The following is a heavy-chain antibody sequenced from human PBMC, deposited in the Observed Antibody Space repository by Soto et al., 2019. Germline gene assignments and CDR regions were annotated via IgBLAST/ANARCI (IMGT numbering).Heavy chain of an antibody. J-gene: IGHJ5*02. V-gene: IGHV4-30-4*01. CDR2: IYYTGTT. CDR3: ARGDWFHP. CDR1: GGSISAGDYY. Sequence: QVQLQESGPGLVKPSQTLSLTCTVSGGSISAGDYYWNWIRQPPGKGLEWIGYIYYTGTTKYNPSLKSRGSLSVETSKNRFSLNLTSVTAADSAVYYCARGDWFHPWGPGTLVTVSS.